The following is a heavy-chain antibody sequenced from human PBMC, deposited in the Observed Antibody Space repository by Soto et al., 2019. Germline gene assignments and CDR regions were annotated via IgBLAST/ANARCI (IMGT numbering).Heavy chain of an antibody. J-gene: IGHJ4*02. CDR3: TTGDY. CDR2: IKSKAAGGTI. V-gene: IGHV3-15*01. CDR1: GLIFTSAF. Sequence: EVPLVESGGGLVKPGGSRRLSCAASGLIFTSAFMSRVRQTPGKGLEWVARIKSKAAGGTIDYAAPVKDRFTISRDDFQNTVSLQMDSLKAEDTGLYYCTTGDYWGQGILVTVSS.